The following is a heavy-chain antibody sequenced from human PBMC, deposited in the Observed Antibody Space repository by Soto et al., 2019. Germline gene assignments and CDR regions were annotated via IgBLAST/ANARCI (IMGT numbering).Heavy chain of an antibody. D-gene: IGHD4-17*01. J-gene: IGHJ3*02. Sequence: GGSLRLSCAASGFIFGDYAMYWVRQAPGKGLEWVSGISWNSGSIGYVESVKGRFTISRDNAKKSLYLKMNSVRTEDTALYYCAKDSQVPWLPGDYGDARGAFDIWGQGTMVTVSS. CDR1: GFIFGDYA. CDR3: AKDSQVPWLPGDYGDARGAFDI. CDR2: ISWNSGSI. V-gene: IGHV3-9*01.